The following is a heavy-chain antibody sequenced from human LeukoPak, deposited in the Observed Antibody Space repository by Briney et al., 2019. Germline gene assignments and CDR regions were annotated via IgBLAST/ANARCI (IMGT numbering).Heavy chain of an antibody. Sequence: SETLSLTCTVSGGSISSYYWSWIRQPAGKGLEWIGRIYTSGSTNYNPSLKSRVTMSVDTSKNQFSLKLSSVTAADTAVYYCARDARKYYDFWSGYYRNWFDPWGQGTLVTVSS. CDR2: IYTSGST. V-gene: IGHV4-4*07. J-gene: IGHJ5*02. D-gene: IGHD3-3*01. CDR1: GGSISSYY. CDR3: ARDARKYYDFWSGYYRNWFDP.